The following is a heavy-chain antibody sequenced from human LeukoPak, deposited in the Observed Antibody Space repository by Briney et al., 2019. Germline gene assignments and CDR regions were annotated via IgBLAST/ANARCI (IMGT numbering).Heavy chain of an antibody. D-gene: IGHD1-26*01. V-gene: IGHV4-61*02. Sequence: SQTLSLTCAVSGGSITSGSYYWTWIRQPAGKGMEWIGRIYTSGSTNYNPYLKSRVTISVDTSKNQFSLNLSSVTAADTAVYNCARELHLVGAYYFYYWGQGTLVTVSS. CDR1: GGSITSGSYY. CDR2: IYTSGST. J-gene: IGHJ4*02. CDR3: ARELHLVGAYYFYY.